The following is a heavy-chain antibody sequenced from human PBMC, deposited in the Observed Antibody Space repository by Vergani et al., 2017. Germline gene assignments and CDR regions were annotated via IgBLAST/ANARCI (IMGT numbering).Heavy chain of an antibody. J-gene: IGHJ4*02. D-gene: IGHD2-2*01. V-gene: IGHV3-30*02. Sequence: QVQLVESGGGVVQPGGSLRLSCAASGFTFSSYGMHWVRQAPGKGLELVAFIRYDGSNKYYADSVKGRFTISRDNSKNTLYLQMNSLRAEDTAVYYCAKEMFPYCSSTSCYLFDYWGQGTLVTVSS. CDR1: GFTFSSYG. CDR2: IRYDGSNK. CDR3: AKEMFPYCSSTSCYLFDY.